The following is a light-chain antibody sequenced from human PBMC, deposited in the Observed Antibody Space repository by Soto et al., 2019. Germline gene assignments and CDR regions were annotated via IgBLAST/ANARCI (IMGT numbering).Light chain of an antibody. V-gene: IGKV1-9*01. CDR3: QQLSHYPYT. CDR1: YDISSS. CDR2: DST. J-gene: IGKJ2*01. Sequence: DIQLTQSPSFLSASVEDRVTISCRASYDISSSLAWYQQEPGKPPKLLIYDSTTLQPGVPSRFTGSRSGRKFNLTISGMQFGDFATYFCQQLSHYPYTFGQGTKLDI.